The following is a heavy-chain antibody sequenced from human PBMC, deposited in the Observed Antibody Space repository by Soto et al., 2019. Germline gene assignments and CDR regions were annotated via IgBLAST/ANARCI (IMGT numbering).Heavy chain of an antibody. CDR2: ISSSSSYI. CDR3: ARVGSSLDY. D-gene: IGHD6-13*01. V-gene: IGHV3-21*01. J-gene: IGHJ4*02. CDR1: GFTFSSYS. Sequence: GGSLRLSCAASGFTFSSYSMNWVRQAPGKGLEWVSSISSSSSYIYYADSVKGRFTISRDNAKNSLYLQMNSLRAEDTAVYYCARVGSSLDYWGQGTLVTVSS.